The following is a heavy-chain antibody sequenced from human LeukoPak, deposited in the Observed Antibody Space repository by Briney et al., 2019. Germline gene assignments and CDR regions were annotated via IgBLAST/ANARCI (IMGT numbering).Heavy chain of an antibody. CDR3: ARLESPIDY. V-gene: IGHV1-2*02. J-gene: IGHJ4*02. CDR1: GYTFTGYY. Sequence: GESLKISCKGSGYTFTGYYMHWVRQAPGQGLEWMGWINPNSGGTNYAQKFQGRVTMTRDTSISTAYMELSRLRSDDTAVYYCARLESPIDYWGQGTLVTVSS. CDR2: INPNSGGT.